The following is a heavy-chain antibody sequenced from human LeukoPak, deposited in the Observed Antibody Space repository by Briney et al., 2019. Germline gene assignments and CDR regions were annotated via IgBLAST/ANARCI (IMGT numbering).Heavy chain of an antibody. Sequence: SVKVSCKASGGTFSSYAISWVRQAPGQGLEWMGGIIPIFGTANYAQKFQGRVTITADESTSTAYMELSSLRSEDTAVYYCARGKPPHYYGSGSYGGGFDYWGQGTLVTVSS. D-gene: IGHD3-10*01. CDR3: ARGKPPHYYGSGSYGGGFDY. CDR2: IIPIFGTA. J-gene: IGHJ4*02. CDR1: GGTFSSYA. V-gene: IGHV1-69*13.